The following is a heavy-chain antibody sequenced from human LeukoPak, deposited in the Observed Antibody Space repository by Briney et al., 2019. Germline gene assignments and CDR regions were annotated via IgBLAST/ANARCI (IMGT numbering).Heavy chain of an antibody. V-gene: IGHV3-23*01. CDR1: GFTFSSSA. CDR3: AKRMAGYCSGGSCYSADY. Sequence: GGPLRLSCAASGFTFSSSAMSWVRQAPGKGLEWVSGISGSGGSTYYADSVKGRFTMSRDNSKNTLYLQMNSLRAEDTALYYCAKRMAGYCSGGSCYSADYWGQGTLVTVSS. D-gene: IGHD2-15*01. CDR2: ISGSGGST. J-gene: IGHJ4*02.